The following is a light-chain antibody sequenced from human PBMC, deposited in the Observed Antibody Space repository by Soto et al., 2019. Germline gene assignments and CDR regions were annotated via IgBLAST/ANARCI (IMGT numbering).Light chain of an antibody. CDR3: CSYAGSYDVV. CDR2: DVS. J-gene: IGLJ2*01. CDR1: SSDVGGYNY. V-gene: IGLV2-11*01. Sequence: SALTQPSSVSGSPGQSVTISCTGTSSDVGGYNYVSWYQQHPGKAPKLMIYDVSKRPSGVPDRFSGSKSGNTASLTISGLQAADEADYYCCSYAGSYDVVFGGGTKLTVL.